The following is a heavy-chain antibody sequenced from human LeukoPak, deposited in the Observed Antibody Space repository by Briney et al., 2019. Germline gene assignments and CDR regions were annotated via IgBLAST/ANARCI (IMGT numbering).Heavy chain of an antibody. CDR3: ARGVRYCSSSSCFTTFDAFDI. CDR1: GYTFTSYD. V-gene: IGHV1-8*01. D-gene: IGHD2-2*02. CDR2: MNPNSGNT. J-gene: IGHJ3*02. Sequence: VTVXCKASGYTFTSYDINWVRQATGQGLEWMGWMNPNSGNTGYAQRVQGRVTVTRNTSINPAYMELSSLTSEDTAVYYCARGVRYCSSSSCFTTFDAFDIWGHGTKVIVSS.